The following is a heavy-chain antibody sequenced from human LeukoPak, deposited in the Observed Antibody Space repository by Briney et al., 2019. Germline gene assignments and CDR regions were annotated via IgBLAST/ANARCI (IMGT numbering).Heavy chain of an antibody. V-gene: IGHV3-9*01. Sequence: GGSLRLSCAASGFTFDDYAMHWVRHAPGKGLEWVSGISWNSGSIGYADSVKGRFTISRDNAKNSLYLQMNSLRAEDTALYYCAKDKGSRTHYGLFDYWGQGTLVTVSS. D-gene: IGHD3-10*01. CDR3: AKDKGSRTHYGLFDY. CDR1: GFTFDDYA. CDR2: ISWNSGSI. J-gene: IGHJ4*02.